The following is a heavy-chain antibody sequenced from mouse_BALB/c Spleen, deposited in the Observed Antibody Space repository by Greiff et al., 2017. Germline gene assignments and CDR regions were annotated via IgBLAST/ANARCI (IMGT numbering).Heavy chain of an antibody. V-gene: IGHV1-31*01. CDR2: INPYNGAT. CDR1: GYSFTGYY. D-gene: IGHD3-2*01. CDR3: ARDSSGYVFYAMDY. Sequence: VQLKESGPELVKPGASVKISCKASGYSFTGYYMHWVKQSHVKSLEWIGRINPYNGATSYNQNFKDKASLTVDKSSSTAYMELHSLTSEDSAVYYCARDSSGYVFYAMDYWGQGTSVTVSS. J-gene: IGHJ4*01.